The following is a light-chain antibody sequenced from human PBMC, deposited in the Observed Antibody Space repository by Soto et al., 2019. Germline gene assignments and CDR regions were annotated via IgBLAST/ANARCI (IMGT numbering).Light chain of an antibody. V-gene: IGLV2-23*01. CDR1: SSDIGSYNL. CDR3: CSYAGSSTV. Sequence: QSALTQPASVSGSPGQSITISCTGTSSDIGSYNLVSWYQQHPGRAPKLMIYDAIKRPSGVSNRFSASKSGNTASLTISGLQAEDEADYYCCSYAGSSTVFGGGTKLTVL. CDR2: DAI. J-gene: IGLJ2*01.